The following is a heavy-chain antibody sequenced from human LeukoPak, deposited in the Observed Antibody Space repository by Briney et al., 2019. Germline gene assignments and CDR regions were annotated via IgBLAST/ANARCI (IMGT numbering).Heavy chain of an antibody. CDR1: GVTFSSYS. CDR2: ITSTSSTI. V-gene: IGHV3-48*01. Sequence: GGSLRLSCAASGVTFSSYSMNWVRQAPGKGVEGGSYITSTSSTIYSAASVQGRFTISRDNAKHSLYLQMNSLRAEDTAVYYCARDYSGSYRTDYWGQGTLVTVSS. CDR3: ARDYSGSYRTDY. J-gene: IGHJ4*02. D-gene: IGHD1-26*01.